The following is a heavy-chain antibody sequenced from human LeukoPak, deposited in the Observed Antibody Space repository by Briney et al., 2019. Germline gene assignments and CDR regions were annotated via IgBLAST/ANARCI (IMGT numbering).Heavy chain of an antibody. J-gene: IGHJ4*02. Sequence: PGGSLRLSCAASGFTFSNYAMSWVRQAPGKGLEWVSAISGSGGSTYYADSVKGRFTISRDNSKNTLYLQMNSLRAEDTAVYYCAKDSRTLDYDFWSGYPEFDYWGQGTLVTVSS. D-gene: IGHD3-3*01. CDR3: AKDSRTLDYDFWSGYPEFDY. V-gene: IGHV3-23*01. CDR1: GFTFSNYA. CDR2: ISGSGGST.